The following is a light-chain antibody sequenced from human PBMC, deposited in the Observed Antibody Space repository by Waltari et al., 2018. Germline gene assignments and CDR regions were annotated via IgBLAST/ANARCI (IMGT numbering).Light chain of an antibody. CDR1: QSVSVY. V-gene: IGKV3-11*01. J-gene: IGKJ4*01. Sequence: EIVLTQSPVTLSLSPGGGATLSCRASQSVSVYLAWYQLKPGQAPSPRIYDASNSATGIPARFSGSGCGTDFTLTISSLEPEDFAVYYCQQRSNWPLTFGGGTKVDIK. CDR2: DAS. CDR3: QQRSNWPLT.